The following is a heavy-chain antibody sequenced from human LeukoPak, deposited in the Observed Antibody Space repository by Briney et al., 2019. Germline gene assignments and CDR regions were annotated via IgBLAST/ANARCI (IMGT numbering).Heavy chain of an antibody. CDR2: FDPEDGER. V-gene: IGHV1-24*01. CDR1: GYTLTDLS. J-gene: IGHJ4*02. D-gene: IGHD1-1*01. Sequence: ASVKVSCKVSGYTLTDLSIHWVRQSPGKGLEWMGGFDPEDGERIYAQKFQGRVTTAEDTSTDTAFMALSSLRSEDTAVYYCATGYTTMTVDYFDNWGQGTLVTVSS. CDR3: ATGYTTMTVDYFDN.